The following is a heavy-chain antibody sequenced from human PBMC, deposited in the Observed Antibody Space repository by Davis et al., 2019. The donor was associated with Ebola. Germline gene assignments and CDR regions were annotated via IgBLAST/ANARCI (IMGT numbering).Heavy chain of an antibody. J-gene: IGHJ6*03. V-gene: IGHV1-2*02. D-gene: IGHD3-3*01. CDR1: GHTFTGYY. CDR2: INPNSGGT. CDR3: ARVCCSDYDFWSGYYTYYYYMDV. Sequence: ASVKVSCKASGHTFTGYYMHWVRQAPGQGLEWMGWINPNSGGTNYAQKFQGRVTMTRDTSISTAYMELSRLRSDDTAVYYCARVCCSDYDFWSGYYTYYYYMDVWGKGTTVTVSS.